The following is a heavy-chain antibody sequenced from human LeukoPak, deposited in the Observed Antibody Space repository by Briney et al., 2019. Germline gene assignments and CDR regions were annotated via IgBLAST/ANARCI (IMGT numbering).Heavy chain of an antibody. CDR3: ARFRSLLHAFDI. V-gene: IGHV4-30-4*08. CDR1: GGSISSGDYY. J-gene: IGHJ3*02. Sequence: SETLSLTCTVSGGSISSGDYYWSWIRQPPGKGLEWIGYIYYSGSTYYNPSLKSRVTISVDTSKNQFSLKLSSMTAADTAVYYCARFRSLLHAFDIWGQGTMVTVSS. CDR2: IYYSGST. D-gene: IGHD1-26*01.